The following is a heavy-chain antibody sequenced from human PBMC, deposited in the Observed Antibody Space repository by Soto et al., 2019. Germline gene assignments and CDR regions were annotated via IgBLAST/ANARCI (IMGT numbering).Heavy chain of an antibody. CDR1: GYTLTELF. CDR2: FDPEDGET. J-gene: IGHJ4*02. CDR3: ARGRQWLPTWGNY. Sequence: ASVKVSCKVSGYTLTELFMHWVRQAPGKGLEWMGGFDPEDGETIYAQKFQGRVTMTEDTSTDKAYMELRSLRSEDTAVYYCARGRQWLPTWGNYWGQGTLVTVSS. V-gene: IGHV1-24*01. D-gene: IGHD6-19*01.